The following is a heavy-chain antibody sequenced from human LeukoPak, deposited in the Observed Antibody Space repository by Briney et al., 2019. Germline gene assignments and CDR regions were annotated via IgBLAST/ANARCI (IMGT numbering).Heavy chain of an antibody. CDR2: ISGSGGST. D-gene: IGHD2-15*01. V-gene: IGHV3-23*01. J-gene: IGHJ3*02. Sequence: GGSLRLSCAASGFTFSSYAMSWVRQAPGKRLEWVSAISGSGGSTYYADSVKGRFTISRDNSKNTLYLQMNSLRAEDTAVYYCARVPVCSGGSCYSVYTFDIWGQGTMVTVSS. CDR3: ARVPVCSGGSCYSVYTFDI. CDR1: GFTFSSYA.